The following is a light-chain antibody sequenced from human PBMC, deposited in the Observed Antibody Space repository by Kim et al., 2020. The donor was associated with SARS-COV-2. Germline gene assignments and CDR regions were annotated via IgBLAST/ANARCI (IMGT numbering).Light chain of an antibody. Sequence: QRVTISCSGSSSNIGSNYVYWYQQLPGPAPKLLIYSNNQRPSGVPDRFSGSKSGTSASLAISGLRSEDEADYYCAAWDDSLSGQGVFGGGTKLTVL. CDR1: SSNIGSNY. V-gene: IGLV1-47*02. CDR3: AAWDDSLSGQGV. J-gene: IGLJ2*01. CDR2: SNN.